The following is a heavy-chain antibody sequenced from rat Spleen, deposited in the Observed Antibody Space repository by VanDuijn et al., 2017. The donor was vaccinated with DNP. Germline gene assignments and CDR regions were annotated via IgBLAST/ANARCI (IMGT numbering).Heavy chain of an antibody. CDR1: GFNFNDYW. D-gene: IGHD5-1*01. CDR2: INKDSRII. Sequence: EVKLVESGGGLVQPGSSLKLSCAASGFNFNDYWMGWVRQAPGKGLEWIGEINKDSRIIKYSPSLKEKFTVSRDNAQNTLYLQMSKLGSEDTAIYYCVREDRGVDYWGQGVMVTVSS. V-gene: IGHV4-2*01. J-gene: IGHJ2*01. CDR3: VREDRGVDY.